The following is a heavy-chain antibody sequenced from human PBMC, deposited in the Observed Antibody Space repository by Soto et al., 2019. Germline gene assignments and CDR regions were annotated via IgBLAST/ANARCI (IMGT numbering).Heavy chain of an antibody. D-gene: IGHD2-2*01. CDR3: ARSSRRFRDFDY. J-gene: IGHJ4*02. V-gene: IGHV2-5*02. CDR1: GFSLSTSGVG. Sequence: QITLKESGPTLVKPTQTLTLTCTLSGFSLSTSGVGVGWIRKPPGKALEWLALIYWDDDKRYSPSLKRRLTVTKYTSNTPVDMTMTNRDPVSTAPDCGARSSRRFRDFDYWCQGTMLSVSS. CDR2: IYWDDDK.